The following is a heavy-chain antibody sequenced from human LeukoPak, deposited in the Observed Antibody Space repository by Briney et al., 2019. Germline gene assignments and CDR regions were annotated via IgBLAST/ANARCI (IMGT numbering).Heavy chain of an antibody. CDR1: GYTFTGYY. J-gene: IGHJ6*02. V-gene: IGHV1-2*04. D-gene: IGHD6-19*01. Sequence: ASVKVSCKASGYTFTGYYMHWVRQAPGQGLEWMGWINPNSGGTNHAQKFQDWVTMTRDTSISTAYMELSRLRSDDTAVYYCARAVAGKSYYYYYGMDVWGQGTTVTVSS. CDR3: ARAVAGKSYYYYYGMDV. CDR2: INPNSGGT.